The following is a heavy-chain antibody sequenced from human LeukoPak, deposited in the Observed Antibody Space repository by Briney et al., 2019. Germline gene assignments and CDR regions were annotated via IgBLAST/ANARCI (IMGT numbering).Heavy chain of an antibody. CDR1: GDSVSSTS. CDR3: ARDNTGYYFDY. Sequence: PSETLSLTCTVSGDSVSSTSYHWGWIRQAPGKGLEWVSSNSSTSSYIYYADSVKGRFTISRDNAKNSLYLQMNSLRAEDTAVYYCARDNTGYYFDYWGQGTLVTVSS. J-gene: IGHJ4*02. CDR2: NSSTSSYI. V-gene: IGHV3-21*01. D-gene: IGHD5-12*01.